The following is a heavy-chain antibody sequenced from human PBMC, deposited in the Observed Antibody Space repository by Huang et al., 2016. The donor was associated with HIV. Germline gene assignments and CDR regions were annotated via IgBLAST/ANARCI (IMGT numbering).Heavy chain of an antibody. Sequence: EVQLVESGGGLVQPGGSLSLSCAASGFTFSNYWMSWVRQAPGNGVEWVANIKQDGSETYYVDSVKGRFTIARDNAKNSLYLQMNSLRAEDTAVYYCASQPGPWGQGTLVTVSS. CDR1: GFTFSNYW. CDR2: IKQDGSET. J-gene: IGHJ5*02. CDR3: ASQPGP. V-gene: IGHV3-7*01.